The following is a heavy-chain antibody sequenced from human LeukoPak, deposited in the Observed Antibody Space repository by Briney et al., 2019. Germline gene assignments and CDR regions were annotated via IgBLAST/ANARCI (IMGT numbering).Heavy chain of an antibody. Sequence: ASVKVSRKASGYTLTGYYMHWVRQAPGQGLEWMGWINPNSGGTNYAQKFQGRVTMTRDTSISTAYMELSRLRSDDTAVYYCARDLELYYFDYWGQGTLVTVSS. CDR1: GYTLTGYY. V-gene: IGHV1-2*02. CDR3: ARDLELYYFDY. J-gene: IGHJ4*02. CDR2: INPNSGGT. D-gene: IGHD1-7*01.